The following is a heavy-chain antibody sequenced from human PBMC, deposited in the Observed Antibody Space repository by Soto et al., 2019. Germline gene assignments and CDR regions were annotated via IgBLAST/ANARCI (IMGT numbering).Heavy chain of an antibody. Sequence: PSETLSLTCTVSGGSIFSDDWTWIRQPPGKGLEWIGYISRGGSSRYAPSLKGRATFSTDTSKNQVSLKLTYVTVADTAVYYCARGYWFDPWGPGTLVTVSS. CDR2: ISRGGSS. CDR1: GGSIFSDD. J-gene: IGHJ5*02. CDR3: ARGYWFDP. V-gene: IGHV4-59*01.